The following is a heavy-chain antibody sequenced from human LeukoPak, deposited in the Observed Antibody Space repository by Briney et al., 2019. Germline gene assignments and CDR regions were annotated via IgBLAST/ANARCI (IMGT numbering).Heavy chain of an antibody. Sequence: GGSLRLSCAASGFTFGIYWMSWVRQAPGKGLEWVAKIKEDGSEKYYVDSVKGRFTISRDNAKNSLYLQMNSLRAEDTAVYYCARDFDGVQAFDIWGQGTMVTVSS. V-gene: IGHV3-7*01. J-gene: IGHJ3*02. CDR3: ARDFDGVQAFDI. D-gene: IGHD3-16*01. CDR1: GFTFGIYW. CDR2: IKEDGSEK.